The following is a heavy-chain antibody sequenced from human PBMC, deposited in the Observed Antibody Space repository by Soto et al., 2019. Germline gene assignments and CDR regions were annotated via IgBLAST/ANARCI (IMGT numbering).Heavy chain of an antibody. CDR3: ARLRLRTYYYDSSGYPEADDAFDI. J-gene: IGHJ3*02. D-gene: IGHD3-22*01. V-gene: IGHV5-51*01. Sequence: GESLKISCKGSGYSFTSYWIGWVRQMPGKGLEWMGIIHPGDSDTRYSPSFQGQVTISADKSISTAYLQWSSLKASDTAMYYCARLRLRTYYYDSSGYPEADDAFDIWGQGTMVTVSS. CDR1: GYSFTSYW. CDR2: IHPGDSDT.